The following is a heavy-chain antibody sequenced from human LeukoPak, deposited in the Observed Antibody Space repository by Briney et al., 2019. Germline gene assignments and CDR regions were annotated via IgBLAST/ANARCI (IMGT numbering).Heavy chain of an antibody. CDR3: ARAGHYDFWSGYYGAFDI. J-gene: IGHJ3*02. D-gene: IGHD3-3*01. V-gene: IGHV4-59*01. CDR2: IYYTGST. Sequence: PSETLSLTCTVSSGSISSYYWSWIRQPPGKGLEWIGYIYYTGSTNYNPSLKSRVTISVDTSKHQFSLRLSSVTAADTAVYYCARAGHYDFWSGYYGAFDIWGQGTMVTVSS. CDR1: SGSISSYY.